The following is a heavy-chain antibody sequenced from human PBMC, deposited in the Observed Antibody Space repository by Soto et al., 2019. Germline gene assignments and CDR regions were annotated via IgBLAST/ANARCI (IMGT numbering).Heavy chain of an antibody. CDR2: VYHSGTT. Sequence: SETLSLTCAVSGASIGTNNWWSWVRQPPGKGLEWIGEVYHSGTTNCNPSLKSRVTISIDKSKNQFSLTLTSMTAADTALYYCAVPGRGDFDYWSEGTLVTVSS. V-gene: IGHV4-4*02. J-gene: IGHJ4*02. CDR3: AVPGRGDFDY. CDR1: GASIGTNNW. D-gene: IGHD5-12*01.